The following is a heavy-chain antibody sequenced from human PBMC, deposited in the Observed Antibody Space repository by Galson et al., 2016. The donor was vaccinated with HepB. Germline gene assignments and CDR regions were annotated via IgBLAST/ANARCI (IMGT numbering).Heavy chain of an antibody. CDR1: GFTFSSYS. V-gene: IGHV3-30*18. Sequence: SLRLSCAASGFTFSSYSMNWVRQAPGKGLEWVATISYNGNNRYYPDSVRGRFTISRDISKNTLYLQLNSLRAEDTAVYFCAKQKSSARGSFDYWGQGTLVTVSS. CDR2: ISYNGNNR. CDR3: AKQKSSARGSFDY. J-gene: IGHJ4*02. D-gene: IGHD3-10*01.